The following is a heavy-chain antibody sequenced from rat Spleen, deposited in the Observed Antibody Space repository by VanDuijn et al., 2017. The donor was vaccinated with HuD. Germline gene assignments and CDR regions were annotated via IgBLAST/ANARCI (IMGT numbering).Heavy chain of an antibody. D-gene: IGHD1-12*03. V-gene: IGHV4-2*01. CDR1: GFNTNDYW. CDR2: INKDSSII. CDR3: ARSSYYDGSPYYFDY. J-gene: IGHJ2*01. Sequence: EVKLVESGGGLVQPGRSLKLSCAASGFNTNDYWMGWVRQAPGKGLEWIGEINKDSSIINYTPFLKGKFTISRDNAQNTLYLQMSMLGSEDTAIYYCARSSYYDGSPYYFDYWGQGVMVTVSS.